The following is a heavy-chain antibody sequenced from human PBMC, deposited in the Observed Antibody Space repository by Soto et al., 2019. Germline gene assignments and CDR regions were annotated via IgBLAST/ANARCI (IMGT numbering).Heavy chain of an antibody. CDR3: ARDLRGYGANGFYYNGMDV. CDR2: IGTAGDT. CDR1: GFTFSSYD. V-gene: IGHV3-13*01. J-gene: IGHJ6*02. Sequence: EVQLVESGGGLVQPGGSLRLSCAASGFTFSSYDMHWVRQATGKGLEWVSTIGTAGDTYYPDSVKGRFTISRENAKNSLHLQLNSLRAGDTAVYYCARDLRGYGANGFYYNGMDVWGQGTTVTVSS. D-gene: IGHD4-17*01.